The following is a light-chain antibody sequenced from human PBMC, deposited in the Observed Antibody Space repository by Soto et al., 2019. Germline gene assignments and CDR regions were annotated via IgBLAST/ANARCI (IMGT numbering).Light chain of an antibody. CDR2: AAS. J-gene: IGKJ3*01. Sequence: IQMTQSPSSLSASVGDTVTITCRASQTIDRYLNWFQQKSGQAPKLLMNAASTLRSGVPSRFSASGSGTDFTLAISRLQTEDYAKYYCHESYNAPFNFGHGTKVDIE. CDR1: QTIDRY. V-gene: IGKV1-39*01. CDR3: HESYNAPFN.